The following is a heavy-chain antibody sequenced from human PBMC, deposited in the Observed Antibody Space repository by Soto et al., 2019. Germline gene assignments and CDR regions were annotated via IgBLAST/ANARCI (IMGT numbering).Heavy chain of an antibody. V-gene: IGHV3-30-3*01. CDR1: GFTFSTYA. CDR3: ARDGGSTWYPDGGDWYFDL. Sequence: QLVESGGGVVQPGRSLRLSCAASGFTFSTYAFHWVRQAPGKGLEWVALISFHGSNTYYADSVKGRFSISRDSSKDTLYLQMNSLRAEDTAVYYCARDGGSTWYPDGGDWYFDLWGRGTLVTVSS. D-gene: IGHD6-13*01. CDR2: ISFHGSNT. J-gene: IGHJ2*01.